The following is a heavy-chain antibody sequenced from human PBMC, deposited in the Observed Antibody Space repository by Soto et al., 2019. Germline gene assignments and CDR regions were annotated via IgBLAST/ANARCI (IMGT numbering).Heavy chain of an antibody. V-gene: IGHV3-7*01. D-gene: IGHD4-17*01. CDR1: GFTFSSYW. CDR2: IKQDGSEK. CDR3: ARAGTTVTTLGYYYYYMDV. J-gene: IGHJ6*03. Sequence: PGGSLRLSCAASGFTFSSYWMSWVRQAPGKGLEWVANIKQDGSEKYYVDSVKGRFTISRDNAKNSLYLQMKSLRAEDTAVYYCARAGTTVTTLGYYYYYMDVWGKGTTVTVSS.